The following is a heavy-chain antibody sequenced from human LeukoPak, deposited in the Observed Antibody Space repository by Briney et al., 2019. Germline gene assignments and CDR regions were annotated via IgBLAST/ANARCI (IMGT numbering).Heavy chain of an antibody. CDR2: ISYDGSNK. CDR1: GFTFSSYA. CDR3: AKNSGPGLIVVVPADWYFDL. D-gene: IGHD2-2*01. Sequence: GGSLRLSCAASGFTFSSYAMHWVRQAPGKGLEWVAVISYDGSNKYYADSVKGRFTISRDNSKNTLYLQMNSLRAEDTAVYYCAKNSGPGLIVVVPADWYFDLWGRGTLVTVSS. V-gene: IGHV3-30*04. J-gene: IGHJ2*01.